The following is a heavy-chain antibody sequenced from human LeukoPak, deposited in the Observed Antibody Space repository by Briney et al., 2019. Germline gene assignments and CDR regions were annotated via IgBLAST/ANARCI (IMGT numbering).Heavy chain of an antibody. CDR1: GFTFSVYS. J-gene: IGHJ4*02. D-gene: IGHD5-24*01. CDR2: ISGSSSAV. V-gene: IGHV3-48*04. CDR3: AREGKDTDDYTGAIDY. Sequence: GGSLRLSCAASGFTFSVYSMNWVRQAPGKGLEWVSYISGSSSAVDYADSVKGRFTISRDNAKNSLHLQMSSLTAEDTAFYYCAREGKDTDDYTGAIDYWGQGTLVTVSS.